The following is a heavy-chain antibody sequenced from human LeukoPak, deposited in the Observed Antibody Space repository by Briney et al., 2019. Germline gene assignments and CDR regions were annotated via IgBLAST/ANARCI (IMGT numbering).Heavy chain of an antibody. CDR3: AGNYYGSGSYYSEDRY. Sequence: SETLSLTCAVYSGSFSGYYWSWISQPPGKGLEWIGRIYTSGSTNYNPSLKSRVTISVDTSKNQFSLKLSSVTAADTAVYYCAGNYYGSGSYYSEDRYWGQGTLVTVSS. CDR1: SGSFSGYY. J-gene: IGHJ4*02. V-gene: IGHV4-59*10. D-gene: IGHD3-10*01. CDR2: IYTSGST.